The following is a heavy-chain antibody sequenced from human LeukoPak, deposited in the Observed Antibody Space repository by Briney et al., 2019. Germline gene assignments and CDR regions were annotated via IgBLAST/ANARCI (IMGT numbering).Heavy chain of an antibody. CDR3: ASGDSSSWFSFGY. V-gene: IGHV3-23*01. CDR2: FADGTGGT. CDR1: GFTFSSYA. Sequence: GGSLRLSCAASGFTFSSYAMSWVRQAPGKGLEWVSVFADGTGGTHYADSVKGRFTISRDNSKNTLYLQMESLRVEDTATYYCASGDSSSWFSFGYWGHGTLVTVSS. J-gene: IGHJ4*01. D-gene: IGHD6-13*01.